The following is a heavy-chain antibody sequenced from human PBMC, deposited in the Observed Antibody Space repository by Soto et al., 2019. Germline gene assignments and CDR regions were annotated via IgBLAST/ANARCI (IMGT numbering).Heavy chain of an antibody. CDR2: VYYSGST. CDR3: AREDNSGWTRWFDP. J-gene: IGHJ5*02. Sequence: SETLSLTCTVSGGSISSYYWSWIRQPPGKGLEWIGYVYYSGSTNYNPSLKSRVTISVDTSKNQFSLKLNSVTAADTAVYYCAREDNSGWTRWFDPWGQGSLVTVSS. D-gene: IGHD6-19*01. V-gene: IGHV4-59*01. CDR1: GGSISSYY.